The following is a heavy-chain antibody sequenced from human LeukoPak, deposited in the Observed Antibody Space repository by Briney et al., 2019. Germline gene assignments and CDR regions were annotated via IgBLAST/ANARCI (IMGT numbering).Heavy chain of an antibody. CDR1: GFSFSISN. V-gene: IGHV3-21*01. CDR3: AELGITMIGGV. CDR2: ISSKTNYI. J-gene: IGHJ6*04. Sequence: GGSLRLSCAASGFSFSISNMNWVRQAPGKGLEWVASISSKTNYIYYADSVKGRFTISRDNAKNSLYLQMNSLRAEDTAVYYCAELGITMIGGVRGKGTTVTISS. D-gene: IGHD3-10*02.